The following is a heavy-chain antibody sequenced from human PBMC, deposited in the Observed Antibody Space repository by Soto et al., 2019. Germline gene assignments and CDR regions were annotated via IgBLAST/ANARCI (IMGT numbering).Heavy chain of an antibody. CDR2: ITGSGSDT. CDR3: AKLGSSAWSPHYYFDY. J-gene: IGHJ4*02. V-gene: IGHV3-23*01. Sequence: GGSLRLSCAASGFTFNNYAMGWVRQAPGKGLEWVSAITGSGSDTYYLDSVKGRFTISRDNSKNTLFLHMNSLRAEDTAIYYCAKLGSSAWSPHYYFDYWGQGTLVTVSS. CDR1: GFTFNNYA. D-gene: IGHD3-10*01.